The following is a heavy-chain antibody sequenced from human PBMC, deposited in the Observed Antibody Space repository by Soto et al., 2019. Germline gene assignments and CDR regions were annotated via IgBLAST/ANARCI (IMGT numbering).Heavy chain of an antibody. Sequence: SETLSLTCTVSGGSISSSSYYWGWIRQPPGKGLEWIGSIYYSGSTYYNPSLKSRVTISVDTSKNQFSLKLNSVTAADTAVYYCVWFGDEPRNYYYYYYMDVWGKGTTVTVSS. CDR2: IYYSGST. D-gene: IGHD3-10*01. V-gene: IGHV4-39*01. J-gene: IGHJ6*03. CDR1: GGSISSSSYY. CDR3: VWFGDEPRNYYYYYYMDV.